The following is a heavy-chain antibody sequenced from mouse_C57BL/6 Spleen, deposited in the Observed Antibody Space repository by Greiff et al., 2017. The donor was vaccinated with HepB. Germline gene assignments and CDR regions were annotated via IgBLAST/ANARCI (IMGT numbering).Heavy chain of an antibody. CDR1: GYTFTGYW. V-gene: IGHV1-9*01. CDR2: ILPGSGST. Sequence: QVQLKQSGAELMKPGASVKLSCKATGYTFTGYWIEWVKQRPGHGLEWIGEILPGSGSTNYNEKFKGKATFTADTSSNTAYMQLSSLTTEDSAIYYCARRGEYYGSSPFAYWGQGTLVTVSA. D-gene: IGHD1-1*01. CDR3: ARRGEYYGSSPFAY. J-gene: IGHJ3*01.